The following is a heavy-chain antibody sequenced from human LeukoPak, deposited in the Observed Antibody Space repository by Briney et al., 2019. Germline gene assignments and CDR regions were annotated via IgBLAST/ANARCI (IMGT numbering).Heavy chain of an antibody. V-gene: IGHV3-53*01. D-gene: IGHD5-12*01. J-gene: IGHJ4*02. CDR3: ARQPGYSGSD. Sequence: GASLRLSCAASGFTVSSNYMSWVRPAPGKGLEWVSVIYSGGSTYYADSVKGRFTISRDNSKNTLYLQMSSLRAEDTAVYYCARQPGYSGSDWGQGTLVTVSS. CDR2: IYSGGST. CDR1: GFTVSSNY.